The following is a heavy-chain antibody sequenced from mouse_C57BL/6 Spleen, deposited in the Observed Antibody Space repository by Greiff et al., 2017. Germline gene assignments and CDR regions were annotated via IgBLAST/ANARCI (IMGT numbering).Heavy chain of an antibody. V-gene: IGHV1-50*01. CDR3: ARDGGPREVG. Sequence: QVQLQQPGAELVKPGASVKLSCKASGYTFTSYWMQWVKQRPGQGLEWIGEIDPSDSYTNYNQKFKGKATLTADTSSSTAYMQLSSLTSEDSAVYYWARDGGPREVGWGQGTSVTVSS. CDR1: GYTFTSYW. CDR2: IDPSDSYT. J-gene: IGHJ4*01. D-gene: IGHD3-3*01.